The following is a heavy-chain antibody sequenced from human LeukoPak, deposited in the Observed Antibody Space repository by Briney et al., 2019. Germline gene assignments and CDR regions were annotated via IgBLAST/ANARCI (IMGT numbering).Heavy chain of an antibody. V-gene: IGHV1-18*01. J-gene: IGHJ6*02. Sequence: ASVKVSCKASGYTFTSYGISWVRQAPGQGLEWMGWISAYNGNTNYAQKLQGRVTMTTDTSTSTAYVELRSLRSDDTAVYYCARGYPWHSNYYYGMDVWGQGTTVTVSS. CDR1: GYTFTSYG. CDR2: ISAYNGNT. D-gene: IGHD4-11*01. CDR3: ARGYPWHSNYYYGMDV.